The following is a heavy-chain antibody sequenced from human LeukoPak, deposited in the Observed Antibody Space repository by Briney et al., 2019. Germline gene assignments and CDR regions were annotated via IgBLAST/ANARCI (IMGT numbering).Heavy chain of an antibody. J-gene: IGHJ4*02. CDR1: GFTFSDYY. CDR3: LTNRGWLESFDY. D-gene: IGHD6-19*01. V-gene: IGHV3-11*01. Sequence: GGSLRLSCAASGFTFSDYYMSWIRQAPGKGLEWVSYISSSGSTIYYADSVKGRFTISRDNAKNSLYLQMNSLRAEDTAVYYCLTNRGWLESFDYWGQGNLVTVSS. CDR2: ISSSGSTI.